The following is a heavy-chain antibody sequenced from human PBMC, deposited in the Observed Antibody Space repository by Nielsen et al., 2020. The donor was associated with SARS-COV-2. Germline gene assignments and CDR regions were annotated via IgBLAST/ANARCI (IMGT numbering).Heavy chain of an antibody. V-gene: IGHV5-51*01. Sequence: GESLKISCKGSGYSFTSYWIGWVRQMPGKGLEWMGIIYPGDSDTRYSPSFQGRVTISADKSISTAYLQWSSLKASDTAMYYCARQQSTSISYYGMDVWGQGTTVTVSS. CDR3: ARQQSTSISYYGMDV. D-gene: IGHD2-2*01. CDR2: IYPGDSDT. CDR1: GYSFTSYW. J-gene: IGHJ6*02.